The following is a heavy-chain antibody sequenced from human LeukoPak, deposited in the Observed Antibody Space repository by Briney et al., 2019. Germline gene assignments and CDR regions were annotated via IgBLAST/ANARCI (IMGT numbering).Heavy chain of an antibody. D-gene: IGHD3-22*01. CDR3: AKESLVVIESCFDN. J-gene: IGHJ4*02. CDR1: GFSFSDYA. CDR2: ITGSGQTK. Sequence: PGGSLRLSCVVSGFSFSDYAMSWVRRAPGKGLEWVSAITGSGQTKYYTDSVEGRFTMSRDNSKNTLYLQMNSLRDEDTAEYFCAKESLVVIESCFDNWGQGTLVLVSS. V-gene: IGHV3-23*01.